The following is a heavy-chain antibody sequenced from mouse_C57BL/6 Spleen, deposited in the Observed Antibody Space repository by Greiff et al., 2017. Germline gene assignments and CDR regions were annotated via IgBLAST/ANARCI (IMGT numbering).Heavy chain of an antibody. CDR3: AREGAYYYGSSSTGDY. Sequence: QVQLQQSGAELVKPGASVKMSCKASGYTFTSYWITWVKQRPGQGLEWIGDIYPGSGSTNYNEKFKSKATLTVDTSSSTAYMQLSSLTSEDSAVXYCAREGAYYYGSSSTGDYWGQGTSVTVSS. V-gene: IGHV1-55*01. J-gene: IGHJ4*01. CDR1: GYTFTSYW. CDR2: IYPGSGST. D-gene: IGHD1-1*01.